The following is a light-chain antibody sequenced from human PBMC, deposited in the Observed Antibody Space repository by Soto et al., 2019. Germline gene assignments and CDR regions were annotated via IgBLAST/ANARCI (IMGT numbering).Light chain of an antibody. V-gene: IGKV1-5*03. CDR2: KAS. CDR3: QQYNSYPWT. J-gene: IGKJ1*01. Sequence: DIQMTQSPSTLSASVGDRVTITCRASQSISNWLAWYQQKPGKAPKLLIYKASSLESGVPSRFSGSGSGTKFPLTISSLQPGDFATYYCQQYNSYPWTFGQGTKVEIK. CDR1: QSISNW.